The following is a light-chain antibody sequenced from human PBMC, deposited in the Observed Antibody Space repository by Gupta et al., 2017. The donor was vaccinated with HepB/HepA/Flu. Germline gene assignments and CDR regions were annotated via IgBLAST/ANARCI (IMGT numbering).Light chain of an antibody. V-gene: IGLV2-14*03. CDR2: DVS. Sequence: QSALTQPASVSGSPGQSITISCTGTSSDVGGYNYVSWYQQHPGKAPKLMIYDVSKRPSGVSTRFSGSKSGNTASLTISGPQAEDDADYYCSSYTSSSFVVFGGGTKLTVL. CDR3: SSYTSSSFVV. J-gene: IGLJ2*01. CDR1: SSDVGGYNY.